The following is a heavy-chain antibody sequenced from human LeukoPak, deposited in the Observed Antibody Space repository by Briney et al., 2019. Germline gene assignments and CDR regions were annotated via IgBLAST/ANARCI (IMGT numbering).Heavy chain of an antibody. J-gene: IGHJ3*02. D-gene: IGHD3-16*01. CDR2: ISGSSRYI. Sequence: GGSLRLSCAASGFTFSSYSMNWVRQAPGKGLEWVSFISGSSRYIYYADSVRGRFIISRDNAKNSLYLQMNSLRPEDTAVYFCARDAGDLNDAFDIWGQGTMVSVSS. CDR3: ARDAGDLNDAFDI. CDR1: GFTFSSYS. V-gene: IGHV3-21*01.